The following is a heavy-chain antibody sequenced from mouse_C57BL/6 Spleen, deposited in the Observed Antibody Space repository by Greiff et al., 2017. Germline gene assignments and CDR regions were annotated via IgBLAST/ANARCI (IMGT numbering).Heavy chain of an antibody. J-gene: IGHJ2*01. D-gene: IGHD3-3*01. CDR1: GYAFSSSW. V-gene: IGHV1-82*01. CDR2: IYPGDGDT. CDR3: ARGTDYFDY. Sequence: VKLMESGPELVKPGASVKISCKASGYAFSSSWLDWVKQRPGKGLEWIGRIYPGDGDTNYNGKLKGKATLTADKTSSTAYMQLSSLTSEDSAVYFCARGTDYFDYWGQGTTLTVSS.